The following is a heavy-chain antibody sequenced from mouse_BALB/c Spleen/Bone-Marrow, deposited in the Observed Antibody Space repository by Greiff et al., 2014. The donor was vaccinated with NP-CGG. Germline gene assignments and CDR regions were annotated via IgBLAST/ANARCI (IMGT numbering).Heavy chain of an antibody. CDR2: ITGGGTT. Sequence: EVKLVESGGGLVKPGESLKFSCAASGITVSSYTMSWVRQTPEKRLEWVASITGGGTTYYPDSVKGRFTISRDNARNILYLQVSSLRSEDTAIYYCARHYGYVDAMDYWDQGTSVTVSS. D-gene: IGHD1-2*01. V-gene: IGHV5-6-5*01. CDR3: ARHYGYVDAMDY. CDR1: GITVSSYT. J-gene: IGHJ4*01.